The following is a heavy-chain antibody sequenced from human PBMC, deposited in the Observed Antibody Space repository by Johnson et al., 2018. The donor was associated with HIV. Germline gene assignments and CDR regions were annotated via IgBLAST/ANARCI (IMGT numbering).Heavy chain of an antibody. V-gene: IGHV3-30*02. D-gene: IGHD3-22*01. J-gene: IGHJ3*02. CDR2: IRYDGSNK. Sequence: QVQLMESGGGVVQPGGSLRLSCAASGFTFSSYGMHWVRQAPGKGLEWVAFIRYDGSNKYYADSVKGRFTISRDTSKNTLYLQMNSLRAEDTAVYYCAKEGPLNYYDSSGYYLELGDAFDIWGQGTMVTVSS. CDR1: GFTFSSYG. CDR3: AKEGPLNYYDSSGYYLELGDAFDI.